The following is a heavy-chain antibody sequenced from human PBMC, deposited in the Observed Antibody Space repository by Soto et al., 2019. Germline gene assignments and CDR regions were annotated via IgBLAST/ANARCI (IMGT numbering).Heavy chain of an antibody. V-gene: IGHV3-23*01. Sequence: PGASLRLSCAASGYTLSSYAMSWVRRAPGKGLEWVSAISGSGGSTYYADSVKGRFTISRYNSKNTLYLQMNSLRAEDTAVYYCAKDLPSYYGSGSYYSFDYWGQGNLVTVSS. D-gene: IGHD3-10*01. CDR3: AKDLPSYYGSGSYYSFDY. CDR2: ISGSGGST. CDR1: GYTLSSYA. J-gene: IGHJ4*02.